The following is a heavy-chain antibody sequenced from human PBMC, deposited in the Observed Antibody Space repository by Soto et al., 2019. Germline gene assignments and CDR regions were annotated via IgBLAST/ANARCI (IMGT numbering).Heavy chain of an antibody. J-gene: IGHJ4*02. CDR3: AKDLIYGYNSGRPFDS. D-gene: IGHD6-19*01. CDR1: GFTFSSFA. CDR2: IGSRGDST. Sequence: EVQLLESGGGLVQPGGSLRLSCAASGFTFSSFAMSWVRQAPGKGLEWVSAIGSRGDSTYYADYVKGRFTISRDNSNNTLYLQMNSLRAEDTAVYYCAKDLIYGYNSGRPFDSWGQGTLVTVSS. V-gene: IGHV3-23*01.